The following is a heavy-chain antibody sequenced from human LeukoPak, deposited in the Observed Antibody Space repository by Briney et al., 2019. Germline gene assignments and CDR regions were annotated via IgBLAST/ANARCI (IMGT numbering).Heavy chain of an antibody. D-gene: IGHD5-24*01. Sequence: ASVKVSCKASGYTFTSYAMHWVRQAPGQRLEWMGWINAGNGNTKYSQEFQGRVTITRDTSASTAYMELSRLRSDDTAVYYCARDRGDGFARWGQGTLVTVSS. CDR3: ARDRGDGFAR. CDR1: GYTFTSYA. V-gene: IGHV1-3*01. J-gene: IGHJ5*02. CDR2: INAGNGNT.